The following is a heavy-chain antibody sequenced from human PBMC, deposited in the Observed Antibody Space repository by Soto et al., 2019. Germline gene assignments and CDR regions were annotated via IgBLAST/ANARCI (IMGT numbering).Heavy chain of an antibody. V-gene: IGHV1-69*13. CDR3: ASGCCSRRRSYPSIY. CDR2: IIPIFGTA. Sequence: GASVKVSCKASGGTFSSYAISWVRQAPGQGLEWMGGIIPIFGTANYAQKFQGRVTVTAHESASTAYMALSRLRSEDTAVYYCASGCCSRRRSYPSIYGAQGALVTVSS. D-gene: IGHD2-15*01. CDR1: GGTFSSYA. J-gene: IGHJ4*02.